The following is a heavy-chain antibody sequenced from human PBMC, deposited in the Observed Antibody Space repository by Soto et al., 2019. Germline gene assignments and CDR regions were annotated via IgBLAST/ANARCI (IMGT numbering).Heavy chain of an antibody. CDR2: ISSNGGST. CDR3: ARDSAIGDYGAFDI. Sequence: EVQLVESGGGLVQPGGSLRLSCAASGFTFSSYAMHWVRQAPGKGLEYVSAISSNGGSTYYANSVKGRFTISRDNSKNTLDLQMGSLRAEDMAVYYCARDSAIGDYGAFDIWGQGTMVTVSS. CDR1: GFTFSSYA. V-gene: IGHV3-64*01. J-gene: IGHJ3*02. D-gene: IGHD4-17*01.